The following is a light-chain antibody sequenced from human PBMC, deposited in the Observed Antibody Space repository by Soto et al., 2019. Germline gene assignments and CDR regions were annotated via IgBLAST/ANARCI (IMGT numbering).Light chain of an antibody. Sequence: QSVLAQPPSASGSPGQSVTISCTGTKNDIGVYDFVSWYQHHPGKAPRLIIYEVVQRPSGVPDRFSGSKSGNTASLTISGLQAEDEADYYCFSFTSTNTHVFGSGTKSPS. V-gene: IGLV2-8*01. J-gene: IGLJ1*01. CDR1: KNDIGVYDF. CDR2: EVV. CDR3: FSFTSTNTHV.